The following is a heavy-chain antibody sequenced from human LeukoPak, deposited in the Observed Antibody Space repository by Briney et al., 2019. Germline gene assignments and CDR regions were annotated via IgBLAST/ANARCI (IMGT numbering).Heavy chain of an antibody. Sequence: SETLSLTCTVSGGSIRSSTDYWGWIRQPPGKELEWIGSIYYSGSTYYNPSLKGRVTISVDTSKNQFSVKLSSVTAADTAVYYCARSIRGYSSGWYYFDYWGQGTLITVCS. CDR2: IYYSGST. CDR1: GGSIRSSTDY. D-gene: IGHD6-19*01. CDR3: ARSIRGYSSGWYYFDY. J-gene: IGHJ4*02. V-gene: IGHV4-39*07.